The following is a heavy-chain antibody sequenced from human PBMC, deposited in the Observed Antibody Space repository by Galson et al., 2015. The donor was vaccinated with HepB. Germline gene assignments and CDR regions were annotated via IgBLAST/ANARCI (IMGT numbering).Heavy chain of an antibody. J-gene: IGHJ3*02. CDR3: AKDRKWELLRGHDAFDI. Sequence: SLRLSCAASGFTFSSYGVHWVRQAPGKGLEWVAFIRYDGSNKYYADSVKGRFTISRDNSKNTLYLQMNSLRAEDTAVYYCAKDRKWELLRGHDAFDIWGQGTMVTVSS. CDR1: GFTFSSYG. V-gene: IGHV3-30*02. CDR2: IRYDGSNK. D-gene: IGHD1-26*01.